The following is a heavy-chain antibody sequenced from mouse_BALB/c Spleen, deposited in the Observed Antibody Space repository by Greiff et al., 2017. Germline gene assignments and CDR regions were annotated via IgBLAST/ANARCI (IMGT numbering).Heavy chain of an antibody. V-gene: IGHV14-3*02. CDR2: IDPANGNT. CDR3: ARGDYDY. D-gene: IGHD2-4*01. CDR1: GFNFKDSY. Sequence: DVKLVESGAELVKPGASVKLSCTASGFNFKDSYMHWVKQTPEQSLEWIGRIDPANGNTKYDTKFQGKTTITADTASNTAYLQLSSLTSEDTAVYYCARGDYDYWGQGTTLTVSS. J-gene: IGHJ2*01.